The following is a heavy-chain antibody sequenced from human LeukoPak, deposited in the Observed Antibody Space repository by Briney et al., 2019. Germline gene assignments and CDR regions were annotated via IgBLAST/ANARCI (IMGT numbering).Heavy chain of an antibody. D-gene: IGHD6-13*01. Sequence: PGGSLRLSCAASGFTFSSYSMNWVRQAPGKGLEWVSSISSRSSYIHYADSVKGRFTISRDNSKNTLYLQMNSLRAEDTAVYYCAKDIISSWYETTDYWGQGTLVTVSS. CDR1: GFTFSSYS. V-gene: IGHV3-21*04. J-gene: IGHJ4*02. CDR3: AKDIISSWYETTDY. CDR2: ISSRSSYI.